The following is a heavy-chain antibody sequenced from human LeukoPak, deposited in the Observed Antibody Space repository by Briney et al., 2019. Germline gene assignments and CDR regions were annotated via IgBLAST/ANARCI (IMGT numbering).Heavy chain of an antibody. J-gene: IGHJ4*02. CDR3: ARGQAFDY. CDR1: GFTVSSNY. V-gene: IGHV3-53*01. Sequence: PGGSLRPSCAASGFTVSSNYMSWVRQAPGKGLEWVSIIYSGGSTYYADSVKGRFTISRDNSKNTLYLQMNSLRAEDTAVYFCARGQAFDYWGQGTLVTVSS. CDR2: IYSGGST.